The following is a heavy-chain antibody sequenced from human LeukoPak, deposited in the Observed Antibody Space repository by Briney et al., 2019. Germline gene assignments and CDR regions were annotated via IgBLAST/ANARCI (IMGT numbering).Heavy chain of an antibody. V-gene: IGHV3-53*01. CDR3: ARDRNTGYDMDV. D-gene: IGHD2-8*02. CDR1: GFTVSSNY. J-gene: IGHJ6*02. CDR2: IYSGGST. Sequence: GSLRLSCAASGFTVSSNYMSWVRQAPGKGLEWVSVIYSGGSTYYADSVKGRFTISRDNSKNTLYLQMNSLRAEDTAMYYCARDRNTGYDMDVWGQGTTVTVSS.